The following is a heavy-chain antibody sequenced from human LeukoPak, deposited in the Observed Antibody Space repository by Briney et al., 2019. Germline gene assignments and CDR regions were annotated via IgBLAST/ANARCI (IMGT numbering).Heavy chain of an antibody. D-gene: IGHD6-13*01. J-gene: IGHJ4*02. V-gene: IGHV4-38-2*02. CDR3: ARLRWYSNTWADY. CDR2: IYHSGST. Sequence: SETLSLTCTVSGGSISSGYYWGWIRQPPGKGLEWIGSIYHSGSTYYNPSLKSRVTMSVDTFKNKFSLKLSSVTAADTAVYYCARLRWYSNTWADYWGQGTLVTVSS. CDR1: GGSISSGYY.